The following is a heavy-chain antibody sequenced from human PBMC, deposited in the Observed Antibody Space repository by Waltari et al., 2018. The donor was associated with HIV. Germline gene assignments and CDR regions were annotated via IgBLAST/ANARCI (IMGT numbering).Heavy chain of an antibody. CDR1: GDTVPSNSAA. CDR3: ARDWTTGATPIFFYGMDV. Sequence: QVQLQQSGPGLVKPSATLSLTCAISGDTVPSNSAAWNWTSQSPSRGLAWLGRTYYRSKWYNDYELSVKSRIVIKSDTSKNQFSLHLNSVTPDDSAVYYCARDWTTGATPIFFYGMDVWGQGTTVTVSS. V-gene: IGHV6-1*01. J-gene: IGHJ6*02. CDR2: TYYRSKWYN. D-gene: IGHD1-1*01.